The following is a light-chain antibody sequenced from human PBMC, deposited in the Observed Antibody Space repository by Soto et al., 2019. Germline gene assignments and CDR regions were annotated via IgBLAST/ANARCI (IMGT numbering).Light chain of an antibody. Sequence: EIVLTQSPGTLSLSPGERATLSCRASQSVSSSSLAWYQQKRGQAPRLLIHDASSRATSIPDRFSGSGSGTDFTLTISRLEPEDFAVYYCQQYGGSPRTFGQGTKVDIK. J-gene: IGKJ1*01. V-gene: IGKV3-20*01. CDR2: DAS. CDR1: QSVSSSS. CDR3: QQYGGSPRT.